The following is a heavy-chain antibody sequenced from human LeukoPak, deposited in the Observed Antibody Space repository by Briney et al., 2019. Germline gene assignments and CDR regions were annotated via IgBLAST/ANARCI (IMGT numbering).Heavy chain of an antibody. CDR3: ARAGSYQLLYGYFQH. D-gene: IGHD2-2*02. V-gene: IGHV1-2*02. Sequence: ASVKVSCKASGYTFTGYYMHWVRQAPGQGLEWMGWINPNSGGTNYAQKFQGRDTMTRDTSISTAYMELSRLRSDDTAVYYCARAGSYQLLYGYFQHWGQGTLVTVSS. CDR2: INPNSGGT. J-gene: IGHJ1*01. CDR1: GYTFTGYY.